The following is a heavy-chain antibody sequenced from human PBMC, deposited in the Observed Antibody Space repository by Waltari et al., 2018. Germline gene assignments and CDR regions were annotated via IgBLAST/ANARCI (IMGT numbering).Heavy chain of an antibody. Sequence: QVQLVQSGAEVEKPGASVKVSCKASGYTFTNFYMHWVRQAPGQGLEWLGIINPVGGGTSYAQRFQGRVTMTRDTSTSTVYMELSSLRSEDTAVYYCARDEQQLTPGGFDYWGQGTLVTVSS. CDR1: GYTFTNFY. CDR3: ARDEQQLTPGGFDY. V-gene: IGHV1-46*01. CDR2: INPVGGGT. D-gene: IGHD6-13*01. J-gene: IGHJ4*02.